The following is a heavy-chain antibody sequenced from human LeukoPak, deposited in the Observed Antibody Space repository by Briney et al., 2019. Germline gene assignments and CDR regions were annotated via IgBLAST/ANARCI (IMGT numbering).Heavy chain of an antibody. CDR1: GFTFSDYY. CDR2: ISSSGSTI. V-gene: IGHV3-11*01. CDR3: ARARSSITGTPSDY. Sequence: PGGSLRLSCAASGFTFSDYYTSWIRQAPGKGLEWVSYISSSGSTIYYADSVKGRFTISRDNAKNSLYLQMNSLRAEDTAVYYCARARSSITGTPSDYWGQGTLVTVSS. D-gene: IGHD1-7*01. J-gene: IGHJ4*02.